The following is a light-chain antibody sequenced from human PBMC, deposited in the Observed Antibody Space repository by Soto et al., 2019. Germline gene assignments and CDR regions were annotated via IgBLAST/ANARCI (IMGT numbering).Light chain of an antibody. CDR1: SSDVGAYNY. CDR3: SSYITSSIYV. CDR2: DVS. J-gene: IGLJ1*01. V-gene: IGLV2-14*01. Sequence: QSALTQPASVSGAPGQSITISCTGTSSDVGAYNYVSWYQQHPGKAPKLMIYDVSNRPPGVSSRFSGSKSGNTASLTFSGLQAEDEAYYYCSSYITSSIYVFGTGTKVPVL.